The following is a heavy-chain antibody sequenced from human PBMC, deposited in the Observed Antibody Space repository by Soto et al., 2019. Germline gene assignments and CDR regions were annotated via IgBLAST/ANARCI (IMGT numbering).Heavy chain of an antibody. CDR2: ISGSGDTV. CDR3: VRAADLYSGYYFDS. CDR1: GFTFSSYE. D-gene: IGHD6-6*01. Sequence: GGSLRLSCVVSGFTFSSYEMNWVRQAPGEGRAWISYISGSGDTVYYADSVKGRFTISRDNAKNSLFLQMNSLRVDDTAVYYCVRAADLYSGYYFDSWGQGTLVTVSS. V-gene: IGHV3-48*03. J-gene: IGHJ4*02.